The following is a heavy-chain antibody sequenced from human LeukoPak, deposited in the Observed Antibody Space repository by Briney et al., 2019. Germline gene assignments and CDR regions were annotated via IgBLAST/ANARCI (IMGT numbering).Heavy chain of an antibody. CDR1: GYTFTGYH. CDR3: ARAKWESSTTCYGA. D-gene: IGHD2-2*01. J-gene: IGHJ5*02. V-gene: IGHV1-2*02. CDR2: INPNSGDT. Sequence: GASVKVSCKASGYTFTGYHIHWVRQAPGQGLEWMGWINPNSGDTNYAQKFQGRVTMTRDTSISTAYMELSSLKSDDTAVYYCARAKWESSTTCYGAWGQGTLVTVSS.